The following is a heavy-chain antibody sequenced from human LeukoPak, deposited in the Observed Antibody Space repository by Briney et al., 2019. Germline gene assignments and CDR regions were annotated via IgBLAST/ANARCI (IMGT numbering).Heavy chain of an antibody. J-gene: IGHJ6*02. D-gene: IGHD6-19*01. CDR3: ARRSSGSSGDYYYGMDV. Sequence: GESLKISCKGSGYSFTSYWISWVRQMPGKGLEWMGRIDPSDSYTNYSPSFQGHVTISADKSISTAYLQWSSLKASDTAMYYCARRSSGSSGDYYYGMDVWGQGTTVTVSS. CDR1: GYSFTSYW. V-gene: IGHV5-10-1*01. CDR2: IDPSDSYT.